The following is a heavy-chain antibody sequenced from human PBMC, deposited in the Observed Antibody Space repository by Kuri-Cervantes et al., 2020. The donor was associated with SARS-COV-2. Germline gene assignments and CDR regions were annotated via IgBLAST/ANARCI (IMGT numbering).Heavy chain of an antibody. V-gene: IGHV1-69*06. CDR1: EGSLNTYG. D-gene: IGHD3-16*01. J-gene: IGHJ4*02. CDR2: TIPVFGTT. CDR3: ARDFSVWGNNRPHDI. Sequence: SVKVSCKASEGSLNTYGISWVRQAPGQGLEWMGATIPVFGTTNYAQKFQDRVTITADKSTGTVYMELSSLKSEDTAEYFCARDFSVWGNNRPHDIWGQGTLVTVSS.